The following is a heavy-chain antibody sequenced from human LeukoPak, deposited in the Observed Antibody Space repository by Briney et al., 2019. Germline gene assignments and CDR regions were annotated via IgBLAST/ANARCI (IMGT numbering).Heavy chain of an antibody. CDR3: AREKMDYYYYYMDV. D-gene: IGHD5-24*01. V-gene: IGHV4-34*01. J-gene: IGHJ6*03. CDR1: GGSFSGYY. Sequence: SETLSLTCAVYGGSFSGYYWSWIRQPPAKGLEWIGEINHSGSTNYNPSLKSRVTISVDTSKNQFSLKLSSVTAADTAVYYCAREKMDYYYYYMDVWGKGTTVTISS. CDR2: INHSGST.